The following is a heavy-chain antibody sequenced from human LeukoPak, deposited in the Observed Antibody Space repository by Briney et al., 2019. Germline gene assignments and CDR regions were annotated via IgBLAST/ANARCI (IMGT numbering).Heavy chain of an antibody. V-gene: IGHV3-48*01. D-gene: IGHD2-15*01. CDR2: ISGSSSTI. CDR3: ARAGYCSGGSCIRSFDP. CDR1: GFTFSSYS. Sequence: GGSLRLSCAASGFTFSSYSFNWVRQAPGKGLEWFSYISGSSSTIYYADSVKGRFTIPRHNAKNSLYLQMNSLRAEDTAVYDCARAGYCSGGSCIRSFDPWGQGTLVTVSS. J-gene: IGHJ5*02.